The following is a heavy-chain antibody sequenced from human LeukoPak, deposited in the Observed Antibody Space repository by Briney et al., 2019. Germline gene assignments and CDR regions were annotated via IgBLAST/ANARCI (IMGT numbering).Heavy chain of an antibody. CDR1: GYTFTSYG. CDR2: ISAYNGNT. V-gene: IGHV1-18*01. J-gene: IGHJ4*02. Sequence: ASVKVSCKASGYTFTSYGISWVRQAPGQGLEWMGWISAYNGNTNYVQKFQGRVTMTTDTSTSTAYMELRSLRSDDTAVYYCARDLKMGYSSGRYSWGTGSSNDYWGQGTLVTVSS. CDR3: ARDLKMGYSSGRYSWGTGSSNDY. D-gene: IGHD6-19*01.